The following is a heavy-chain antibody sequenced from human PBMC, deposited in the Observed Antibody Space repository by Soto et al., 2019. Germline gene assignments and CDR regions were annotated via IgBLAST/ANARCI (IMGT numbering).Heavy chain of an antibody. Sequence: PSETLSLTCTVSGGSISSGGYSWSWIRQHPGKGLEWIGYIYYSGSTYYNPSLKSRVTISVDTSKNQFSLKLSSVTAADTAVYYCARDNGYSYGYTLDHWGQGTLVTVSS. J-gene: IGHJ4*02. CDR3: ARDNGYSYGYTLDH. V-gene: IGHV4-31*03. CDR2: IYYSGST. D-gene: IGHD5-18*01. CDR1: GGSISSGGYS.